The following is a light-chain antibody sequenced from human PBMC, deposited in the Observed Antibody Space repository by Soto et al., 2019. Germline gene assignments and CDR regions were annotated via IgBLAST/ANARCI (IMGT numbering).Light chain of an antibody. V-gene: IGKV3-15*01. J-gene: IGKJ1*01. Sequence: EIVMTQSPATLSVSPGERATLSCRASQSVSGDLAWYQQKPGQAPRLLIHGASARATGIPARFSGSGSGTEFTLTISSLRSEDFAVYSCQQYHNWPWTFGQGTNVEIK. CDR2: GAS. CDR1: QSVSGD. CDR3: QQYHNWPWT.